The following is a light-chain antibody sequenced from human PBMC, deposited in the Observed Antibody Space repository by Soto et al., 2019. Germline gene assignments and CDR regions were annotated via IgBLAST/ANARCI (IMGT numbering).Light chain of an antibody. CDR1: SGHSSYI. Sequence: QSVLTQSSSASASLGSSVKLTCTLSSGHSSYIIAWHQQQPGKAPRYLMKLEGSGSYNKGSGVPDRFSGSSSGADRYLTICGLQFEDEADYYCETWDSNTRVFGGGTKLTVL. CDR3: ETWDSNTRV. CDR2: LEGSGSY. V-gene: IGLV4-60*02. J-gene: IGLJ3*02.